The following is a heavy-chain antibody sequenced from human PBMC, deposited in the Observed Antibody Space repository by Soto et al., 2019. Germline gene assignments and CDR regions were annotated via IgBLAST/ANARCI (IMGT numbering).Heavy chain of an antibody. CDR2: ISGSGGST. CDR3: AKNGAVTTSSFRLDY. Sequence: PGGSLRLSCAAYGCTFSNYAMSWLRQAPGKGLEWVSAISGSGGSTYYADSVKGRFTISRDNSKNTLYLQMNSLRAEDTAVYYCAKNGAVTTSSFRLDYWGQGTLVTVSS. J-gene: IGHJ4*02. D-gene: IGHD4-4*01. V-gene: IGHV3-23*01. CDR1: GCTFSNYA.